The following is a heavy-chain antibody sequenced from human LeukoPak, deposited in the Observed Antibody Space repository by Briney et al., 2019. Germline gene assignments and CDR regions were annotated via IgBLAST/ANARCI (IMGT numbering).Heavy chain of an antibody. Sequence: GGSLRLSCAASGFTFSRYSMNWVRQAPGKGLEWVSYISSSSSSIYYADSVKGRFTISRDNAKNSLFLQMNSLRDEDTAVYYCQGKGSTSDYWGQGTLVTVSS. J-gene: IGHJ4*02. CDR3: QGKGSTSDY. D-gene: IGHD2-15*01. CDR2: ISSSSSSI. CDR1: GFTFSRYS. V-gene: IGHV3-48*02.